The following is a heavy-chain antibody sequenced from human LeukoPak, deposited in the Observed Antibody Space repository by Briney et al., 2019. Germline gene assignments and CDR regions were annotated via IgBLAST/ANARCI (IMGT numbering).Heavy chain of an antibody. D-gene: IGHD6-19*01. CDR1: GYTFISYV. CDR2: INPNSGGT. J-gene: IGHJ4*02. V-gene: IGHV1-2*02. CDR3: ARVHTWYSSGWYSLGY. Sequence: ASVKVSCKASGYTFISYVMTWVRQAPGQGLEWMGWINPNSGGTNYAQKFQGRVTMTRDTSISTAYMELSRLRSDDTAVYYCARVHTWYSSGWYSLGYWGQGTLVTVSS.